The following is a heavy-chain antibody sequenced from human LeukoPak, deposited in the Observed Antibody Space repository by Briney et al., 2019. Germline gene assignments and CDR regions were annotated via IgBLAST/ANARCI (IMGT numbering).Heavy chain of an antibody. D-gene: IGHD3-22*01. CDR3: AGYDSSGPFYNWFDP. CDR1: GGSISSYY. CDR2: IYYSGSA. J-gene: IGHJ5*02. V-gene: IGHV4-59*01. Sequence: PSETLSLTCTVSGGSISSYYWSWIRQPPGKGLEWIGYIYYSGSANYNPSLKSRVTISVDTSKNQFSLKLSSVTAADTAVYYCAGYDSSGPFYNWFDPWGQGTLVTVSS.